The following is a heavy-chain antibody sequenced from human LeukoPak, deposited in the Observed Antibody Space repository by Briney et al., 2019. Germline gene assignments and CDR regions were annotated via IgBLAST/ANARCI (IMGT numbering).Heavy chain of an antibody. CDR1: GGSISSYY. CDR2: IYYSGST. Sequence: SETLCLTCTVSGGSISSYYWSWIRRPPGKGLEWIGYIYYSGSTNYNPSLKSRVTISVDTSKNHFSLKLSSVTAADTAVYYCARDLGYCSGGSCAVNWFDPWGQGTLVTVSS. CDR3: ARDLGYCSGGSCAVNWFDP. V-gene: IGHV4-59*01. J-gene: IGHJ5*02. D-gene: IGHD2-15*01.